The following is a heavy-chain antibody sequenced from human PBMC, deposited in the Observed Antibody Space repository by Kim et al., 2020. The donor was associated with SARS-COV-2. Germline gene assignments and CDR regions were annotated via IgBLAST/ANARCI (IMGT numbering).Heavy chain of an antibody. CDR3: ARERLCSSLAREASSFVY. D-gene: IGHD2-2*01. CDR2: IKQDGSEK. J-gene: IGHJ4*02. V-gene: IGHV3-7*01. CDR1: GFTFSSYW. Sequence: GGSLRLSCAASGFTFSSYWMSWVRQAPGKGLEWVANIKQDGSEKYYVDSVKGRFTISRDNAKNSLYLQMNSLRAEDTAVYYCARERLCSSLAREASSFVYWGQGTLLTLSS.